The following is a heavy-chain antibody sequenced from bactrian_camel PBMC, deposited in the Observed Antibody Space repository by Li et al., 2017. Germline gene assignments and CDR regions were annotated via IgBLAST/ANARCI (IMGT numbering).Heavy chain of an antibody. D-gene: IGHD1*01. CDR3: ASTPYGYWLEYFDS. CDR2: INIDDDT. Sequence: HVQLVESGGGTVQTGGSLRLSCAVPPLTFRNCGVDWFRFREGEKREWVAAINIDDDTSYAASVKGRFTISRDNAKNTVYLQMDNLRSEDTALYYCASTPYGYWLEYFDSWGQGTQVTVS. V-gene: IGHV3S53*01. J-gene: IGHJ6*01. CDR1: PLTFRNCG.